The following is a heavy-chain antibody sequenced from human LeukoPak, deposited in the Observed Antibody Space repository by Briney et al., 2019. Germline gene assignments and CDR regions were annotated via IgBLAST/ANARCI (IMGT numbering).Heavy chain of an antibody. D-gene: IGHD3-22*01. CDR3: ARHSYYYDSSGYSSITPDS. CDR1: GGSISSYY. V-gene: IGHV4-4*07. CDR2: IYTSGST. Sequence: SETLSLTCTVSGGSISSYYWSWIRQPAGKGLEWIGRIYTSGSTNYNPSLKSRVTMSVDTSKNQFSLKLNSVTAADTAVYYCARHSYYYDSSGYSSITPDSWGQGTLVTVSS. J-gene: IGHJ5*01.